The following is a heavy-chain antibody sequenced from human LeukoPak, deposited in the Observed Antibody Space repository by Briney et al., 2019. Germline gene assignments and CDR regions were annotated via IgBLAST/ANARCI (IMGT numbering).Heavy chain of an antibody. J-gene: IGHJ4*02. D-gene: IGHD3-22*01. CDR2: ISSNGGST. Sequence: PGGSLRLSCAASGFTFSNYAMHWVRQAPGKGLEYVSAISSNGGSTYYANSVKGRFTISRDNSKNTLYLQMGSLRAEDTAVYYCAKDMPPDSSGYPYFDYWGQGTLVTVSS. CDR3: AKDMPPDSSGYPYFDY. V-gene: IGHV3-64*01. CDR1: GFTFSNYA.